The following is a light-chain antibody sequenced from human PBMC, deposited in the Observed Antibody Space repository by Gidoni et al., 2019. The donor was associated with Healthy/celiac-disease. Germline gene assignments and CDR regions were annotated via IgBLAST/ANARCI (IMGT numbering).Light chain of an antibody. V-gene: IGKV1-5*03. Sequence: DIQMTQSPSTLSASVGDRVNITCRASQSISSWLAWYQQKPGKAPKLLIYKASSLESGVPSRFSGSGSGTEFTLTISSLQPDDFATYYCQQYNSYLCSFGQGTKLEIK. CDR3: QQYNSYLCS. CDR1: QSISSW. J-gene: IGKJ2*04. CDR2: KAS.